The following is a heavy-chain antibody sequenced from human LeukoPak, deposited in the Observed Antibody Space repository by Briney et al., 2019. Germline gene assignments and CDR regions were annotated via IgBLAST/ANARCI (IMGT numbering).Heavy chain of an antibody. CDR3: VRGTGY. Sequence: PGGSLRLSCSVSGFTFSTYVMHWVRQAPGKGLEYVSAISSNGDNTYYADSVKGRLTISRDNSKNTLYLQTSSLRADDTAVYYCVRGTGYWGQGTLVTVSS. CDR1: GFTFSTYV. V-gene: IGHV3-64D*06. CDR2: ISSNGDNT. J-gene: IGHJ4*02.